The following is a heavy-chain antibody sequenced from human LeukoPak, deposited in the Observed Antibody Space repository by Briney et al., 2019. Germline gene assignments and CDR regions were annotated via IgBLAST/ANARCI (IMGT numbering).Heavy chain of an antibody. CDR3: ARVGYGSGTYALSAMDV. D-gene: IGHD3-10*01. CDR2: INRSGAT. J-gene: IGHJ6*02. Sequence: SETLSLTCTVSGGSISSSSYYWGWIRQPPGKGLEWIGEINRSGATNYNPSLKSRVTISMDTSGNQLSLKLRSVTAADTAVYYCARVGYGSGTYALSAMDVWGQGTTVTVSS. V-gene: IGHV4-39*07. CDR1: GGSISSSSYY.